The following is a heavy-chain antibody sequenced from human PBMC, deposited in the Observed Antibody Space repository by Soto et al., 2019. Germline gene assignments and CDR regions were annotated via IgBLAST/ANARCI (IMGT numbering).Heavy chain of an antibody. CDR3: TRFLYFIGPAMVKAGAS. CDR1: GYTFTSFG. Sequence: VQLVQSGAEVRKPGASVRVSCKASGYTFTSFGLSWVRQAPGQGREWMGWISPDSDNATYAHKFQGRITMTTDTYLTTVYMDLRSVKSDATDVYDSTRFLYFIGPAMVKAGASWGHGTPVPVSS. D-gene: IGHD2-8*01. J-gene: IGHJ5*01. V-gene: IGHV1-18*01. CDR2: ISPDSDNA.